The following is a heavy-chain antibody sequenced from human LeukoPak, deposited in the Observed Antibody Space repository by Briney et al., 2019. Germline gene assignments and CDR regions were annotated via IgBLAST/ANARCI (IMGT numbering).Heavy chain of an antibody. D-gene: IGHD2-21*02. V-gene: IGHV4-59*01. CDR1: GGSISSYY. J-gene: IGHJ4*02. CDR3: ARASRGDNYYFDY. Sequence: PSETLSLTCTVSGGSISSYYWSWIRQPPGKGLEWIGYIYYSGSTNYNPSLKSRVTISVDTSKNQFSLKLSSVTAADTAVYYCARASRGDNYYFDYWGQGTLVTVSS. CDR2: IYYSGST.